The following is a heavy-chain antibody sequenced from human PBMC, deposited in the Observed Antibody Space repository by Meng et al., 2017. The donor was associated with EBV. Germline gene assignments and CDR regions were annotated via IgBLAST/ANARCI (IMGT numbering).Heavy chain of an antibody. CDR3: ARVGIAVAGTGDY. V-gene: IGHV1-2*06. CDR2: INPNSGGT. D-gene: IGHD6-19*01. Sequence: QWQLLRLGAEVKKPGASVKVSCQAYEYTFTGYYMHWVQQSPGQGLEWMGRINPNSGGTNYAQKFQGRVTMTRDTSISTAYMELSRLRSDDTAVYYCARVGIAVAGTGDYWGQGTLVTVSS. J-gene: IGHJ4*02. CDR1: EYTFTGYY.